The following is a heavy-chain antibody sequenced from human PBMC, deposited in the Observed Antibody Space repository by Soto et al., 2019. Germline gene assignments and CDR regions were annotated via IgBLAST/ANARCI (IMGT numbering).Heavy chain of an antibody. CDR2: ISAYNGNT. CDR3: ATVPTVTTPPFDY. CDR1: GFTFTSYG. V-gene: IGHV1-18*01. D-gene: IGHD4-17*01. J-gene: IGHJ4*02. Sequence: ASVKVSCKDSGFTFTSYGISWVRQGPGQGLEWMGWISAYNGNTNHAQKLQGRVTMTTDTSTSTAYMELRSLRSDDTAVYYCATVPTVTTPPFDYWGQGTLVTVSS.